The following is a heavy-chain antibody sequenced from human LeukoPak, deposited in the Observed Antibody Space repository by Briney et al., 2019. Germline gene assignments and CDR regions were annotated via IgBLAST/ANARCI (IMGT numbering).Heavy chain of an antibody. CDR2: IWYDGGNK. J-gene: IGHJ4*02. CDR1: GFTFSSQG. CDR3: ARGYDTSGYYHDY. D-gene: IGHD3-22*01. Sequence: EGSLRLSCAASGFTFSSQGMHWVRQAPGKGLEWVALIWYDGGNKYYADSVKGRFTISRDNSKNTLYLQMNSLRAEDTAVYYCARGYDTSGYYHDYWGQGTLVTVSS. V-gene: IGHV3-33*01.